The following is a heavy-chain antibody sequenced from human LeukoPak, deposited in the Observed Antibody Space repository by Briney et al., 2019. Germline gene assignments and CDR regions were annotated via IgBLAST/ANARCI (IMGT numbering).Heavy chain of an antibody. V-gene: IGHV3-66*01. Sequence: PRRSLRLSCAASGFTVSINYTNWGRPGPGRGLEWVSVIYSGGSTYYADSVKARFTVSRDNSKNTLYLQMNSLRAEDTAVYSCATRHSGPPNWGQGTLVTVSS. CDR2: IYSGGST. D-gene: IGHD6-25*01. J-gene: IGHJ4*02. CDR3: ATRHSGPPN. CDR1: GFTVSINY.